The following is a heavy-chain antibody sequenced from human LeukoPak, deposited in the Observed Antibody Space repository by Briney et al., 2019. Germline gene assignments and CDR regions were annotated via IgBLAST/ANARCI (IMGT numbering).Heavy chain of an antibody. CDR1: GFTFSSYS. CDR2: ISSSSSTI. Sequence: GGSLRLSCAASGFTFSSYSMNWVRQAPGKGLEWVSYISSSSSTIYYADSVKGRFTISRDNAKNSLYLQMNSLRAEDTAVYYCARDREQLGYYYYYGMDVWGQGTTVTVSS. V-gene: IGHV3-48*04. J-gene: IGHJ6*02. D-gene: IGHD6-13*01. CDR3: ARDREQLGYYYYYGMDV.